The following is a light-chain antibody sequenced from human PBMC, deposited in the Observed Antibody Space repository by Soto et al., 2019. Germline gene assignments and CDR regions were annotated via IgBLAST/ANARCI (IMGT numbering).Light chain of an antibody. J-gene: IGKJ1*01. CDR2: KAS. CDR1: QTISRW. V-gene: IGKV1-5*03. Sequence: DIQMTQSPSTLSASVGDRVTITCRASQTISRWLAWYQQKPGKAPKLLIYKASTLESGVPSRFSGSGSGTDFTLTVTSLQPEDFATYYCQQYSYYATFGQGTKVEIK. CDR3: QQYSYYAT.